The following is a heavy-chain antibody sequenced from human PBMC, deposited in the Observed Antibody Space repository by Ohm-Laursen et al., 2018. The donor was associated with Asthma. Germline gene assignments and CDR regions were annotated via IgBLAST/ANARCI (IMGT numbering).Heavy chain of an antibody. CDR2: IQSSGGA. V-gene: IGHV4-59*02. J-gene: IGHJ5*02. D-gene: IGHD3-9*01. CDR1: AGSVSGYD. CDR3: ARLDWVRSMFDP. Sequence: SETLSLTCVVSAGSVSGYDWSWVRQAPGRELEWIAYIQSSGGANYNPSLQSRVTLSLDTSKNQVSLRLSSVTAADTALYFCARLDWVRSMFDPWGPGIQVLVSS.